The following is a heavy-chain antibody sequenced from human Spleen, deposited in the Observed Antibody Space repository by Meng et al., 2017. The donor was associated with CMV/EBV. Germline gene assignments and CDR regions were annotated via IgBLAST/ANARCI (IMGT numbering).Heavy chain of an antibody. D-gene: IGHD3-22*01. CDR3: ARGQRDYYDSSGTPWDV. CDR2: INPNSGGT. CDR1: GYTFTGYY. V-gene: IGHV1-2*02. Sequence: ASVKVSCKASGYTFTGYYMHWVRQAPGQGLEWMGWINPNSGGTNYAQKFQGRVTMTRDTSISTAYMELSRLRSDDTAVYYCARGQRDYYDSSGTPWDVWGQGTTVTVSS. J-gene: IGHJ6*01.